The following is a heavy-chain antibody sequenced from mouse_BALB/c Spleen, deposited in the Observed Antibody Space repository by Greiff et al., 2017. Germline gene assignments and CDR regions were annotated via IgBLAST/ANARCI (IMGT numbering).Heavy chain of an antibody. CDR3: ARQEYGNYAWFAY. D-gene: IGHD2-10*02. J-gene: IGHJ2*01. CDR2: IYPYNGGT. Sequence: EVQLQQSGPELVKPGASVKISCKASGYTFTDYNMHWVKQSHGKSLEWIGYIYPYNGGTGYNQKFKSKATLTVDNSSSTAYMELRSLTSEDSAVYYCARQEYGNYAWFAYWGQGTTLTVSS. CDR1: GYTFTDYN. V-gene: IGHV1S29*02.